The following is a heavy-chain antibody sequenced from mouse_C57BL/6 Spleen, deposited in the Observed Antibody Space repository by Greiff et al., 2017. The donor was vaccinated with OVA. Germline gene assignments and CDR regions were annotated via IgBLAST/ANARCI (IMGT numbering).Heavy chain of an antibody. V-gene: IGHV3-6*01. CDR1: GYSITSGYY. D-gene: IGHD2-2*01. CDR2: ISYDGSN. CDR3: ARDLLDGYERVYAMDY. Sequence: EVKLQESGPGLVKPSQSLSLTCSVTGYSITSGYYWNWIRQFPGNKLEWMGYISYDGSNNYNPSLKNRISITRDTSKNQFFLKLNSVTTEDTATYYCARDLLDGYERVYAMDYWGQGTSVTVSS. J-gene: IGHJ4*01.